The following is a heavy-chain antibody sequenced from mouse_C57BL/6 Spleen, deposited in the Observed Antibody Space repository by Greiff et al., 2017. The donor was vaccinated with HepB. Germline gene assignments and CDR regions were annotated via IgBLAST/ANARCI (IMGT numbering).Heavy chain of an antibody. D-gene: IGHD2-3*01. V-gene: IGHV1-53*01. CDR3: AREGYDAPFAY. CDR2: INPSNGGT. CDR1: GYTFTSYW. Sequence: VKLQESGTELVKPGASVKLSCKASGYTFTSYWMHWVKQRPGQGLEWIGNINPSNGGTNYNEKFKSKATLTVDKSSSTAYMQLSSLTSEDSAVYYCAREGYDAPFAYWGQGTLVTVSA. J-gene: IGHJ3*01.